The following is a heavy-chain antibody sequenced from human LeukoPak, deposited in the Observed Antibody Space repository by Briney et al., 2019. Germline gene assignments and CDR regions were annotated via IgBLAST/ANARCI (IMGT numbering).Heavy chain of an antibody. CDR1: GGTFTSYA. J-gene: IGHJ4*02. D-gene: IGHD3-10*01. CDR2: IIPIFGTA. V-gene: IGHV1-69*01. CDR3: ARATLGSGSYQPLGTRFDY. Sequence: SVKVSCKASGGTFTSYAISWGRQAPGQGLEWMGGIIPIFGTANYAQKFQGRVTITADESTSTAYMELSSLRSEDTAVYYCARATLGSGSYQPLGTRFDYWGQGTLVTVSS.